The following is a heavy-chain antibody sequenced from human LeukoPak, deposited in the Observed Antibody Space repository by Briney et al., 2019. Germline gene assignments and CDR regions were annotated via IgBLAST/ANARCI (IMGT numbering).Heavy chain of an antibody. V-gene: IGHV3-7*01. CDR2: IKQDGSEK. D-gene: IGHD5-24*01. J-gene: IGHJ2*01. Sequence: GGSLRLSCAASGFTFSSYWMSWVRQAPGKGLEWVANIKQDGSEKYYVDSVKGRFTISRDNAKNSLYLQMNSLRAEDTAVYYCARDQGWLQPPYWYFDLWGRGTLVTVSS. CDR3: ARDQGWLQPPYWYFDL. CDR1: GFTFSSYW.